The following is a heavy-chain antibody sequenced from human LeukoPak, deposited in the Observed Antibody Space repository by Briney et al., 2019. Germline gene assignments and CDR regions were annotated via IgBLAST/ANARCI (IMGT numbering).Heavy chain of an antibody. CDR1: GFTVSSNY. V-gene: IGHV3-66*01. J-gene: IGHJ5*02. D-gene: IGHD6-13*01. Sequence: GGSLRLSCAASGFTVSSNYMSWVRQAPGKGLEWVSVIYSGGSTYYADSVKGRFTISRDNSKNTLYLQMNSLRAEDTAVYYRAREGIAAAGTRWFDPWGQGTLVTVSS. CDR2: IYSGGST. CDR3: AREGIAAAGTRWFDP.